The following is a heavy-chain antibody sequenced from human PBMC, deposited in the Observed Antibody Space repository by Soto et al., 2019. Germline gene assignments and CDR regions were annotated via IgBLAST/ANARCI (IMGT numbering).Heavy chain of an antibody. CDR1: GGTFSSYA. CDR3: ASRLVVTRFHAFDI. CDR2: IIPIFGTA. Sequence: GASVKVSCKASGGTFSSYAISWVRQAPGQGLEWMGGIIPIFGTANYAQKFQGRVTITADESTSTAYMELSSLRSEDTAVYYCASRLVVTRFHAFDIWGQGTMVTV. D-gene: IGHD2-21*02. J-gene: IGHJ3*02. V-gene: IGHV1-69*13.